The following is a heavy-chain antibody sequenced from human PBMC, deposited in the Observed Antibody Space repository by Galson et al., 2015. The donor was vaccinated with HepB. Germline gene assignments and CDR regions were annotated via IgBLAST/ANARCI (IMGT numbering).Heavy chain of an antibody. Sequence: SLRLSCAASGFTFSSYAMSWVRQVPGKGLEWVSAIGGSGARTYYADSVKGRFTISRDNSKNTLYLHMSSLRAEDTAVYYCAKGPDSYYASGEHFDYWGQGTLVTVS. V-gene: IGHV3-23*01. D-gene: IGHD3-10*01. CDR1: GFTFSSYA. J-gene: IGHJ4*02. CDR2: IGGSGART. CDR3: AKGPDSYYASGEHFDY.